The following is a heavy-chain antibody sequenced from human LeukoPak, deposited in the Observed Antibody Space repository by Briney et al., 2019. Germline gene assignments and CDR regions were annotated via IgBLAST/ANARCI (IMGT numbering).Heavy chain of an antibody. CDR3: VRGPTTVQGGGSDS. Sequence: SETLSLTCTVSGYSISSGNYWGWIRQPPGKGLEWIGSIFHNRGTFYIPSLKSRVSISEDTSKNQFSLSLSSVTAADTAVYFCVRGPTTVQGGGSDSWGRGTLVTVSP. J-gene: IGHJ4*02. CDR1: GYSISSGNY. D-gene: IGHD4-17*01. V-gene: IGHV4-38-2*02. CDR2: IFHNRGT.